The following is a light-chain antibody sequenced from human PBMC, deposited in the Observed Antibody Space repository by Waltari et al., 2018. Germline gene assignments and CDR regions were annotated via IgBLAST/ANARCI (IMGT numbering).Light chain of an antibody. Sequence: QFVLTQPPSASGTPGQRVTIPCFGSTSNVGSNIVNWYQQLPWTAPKLLIYSNDQRPSGVPDRFSGSKSGTSASLVISGLQTEDEADYYCASWDDDLNGPLFGEGPKLTVL. CDR3: ASWDDDLNGPL. J-gene: IGLJ2*01. CDR1: TSNVGSNI. CDR2: SND. V-gene: IGLV1-44*01.